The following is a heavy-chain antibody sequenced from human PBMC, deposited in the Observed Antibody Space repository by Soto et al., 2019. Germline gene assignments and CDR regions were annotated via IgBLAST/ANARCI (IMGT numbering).Heavy chain of an antibody. Sequence: GGSLRLSCAASGFTFSSYGMHWVRQAPGKGLEWVAVISYDGSNKYYADSVKGRFTISRDNSKNTLYLQMNSLRAEDTAVYYCAKDRGIPRTTYYYGMDVWGQGTTVTVSS. CDR2: ISYDGSNK. J-gene: IGHJ6*02. D-gene: IGHD2-21*01. V-gene: IGHV3-30*18. CDR1: GFTFSSYG. CDR3: AKDRGIPRTTYYYGMDV.